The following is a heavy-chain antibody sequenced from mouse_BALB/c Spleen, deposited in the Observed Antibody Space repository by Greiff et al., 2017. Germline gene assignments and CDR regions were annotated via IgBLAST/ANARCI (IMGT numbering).Heavy chain of an antibody. V-gene: IGHV1S137*01. J-gene: IGHJ4*01. CDR1: GYTFTDYA. Sequence: VMLVESGAELVRPGVSVKISCKGSGYTFTDYAMHWVKQSHAKSLEWIGVISTYYGDASYNQKFKGKATMTVDKSSSTAYMELARLTSEDSAIYYCAREGAYYRYGYAMDYWGQGTSVTVSS. CDR2: ISTYYGDA. D-gene: IGHD2-14*01. CDR3: AREGAYYRYGYAMDY.